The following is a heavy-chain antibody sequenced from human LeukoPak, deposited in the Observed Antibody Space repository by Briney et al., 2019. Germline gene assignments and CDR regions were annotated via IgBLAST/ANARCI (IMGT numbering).Heavy chain of an antibody. V-gene: IGHV4-39*01. CDR3: ARPYYDILTGYYDAFDI. D-gene: IGHD3-9*01. CDR1: GGSISNNNYY. J-gene: IGHJ3*02. Sequence: SETLPLTCTVSGGSISNNNYYWGCIRQPPGKGLEWIGSIYYSGSTYYNPSLKSRVTISVDTSKNQFSLKLSSVTAADTAVYYCARPYYDILTGYYDAFDIWGQGTMVTVSS. CDR2: IYYSGST.